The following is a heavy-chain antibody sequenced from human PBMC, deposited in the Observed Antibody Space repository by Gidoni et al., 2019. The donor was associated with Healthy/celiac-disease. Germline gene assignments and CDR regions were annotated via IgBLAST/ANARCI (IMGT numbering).Heavy chain of an antibody. CDR1: GFPFSGSA. CDR2: IRSKANSYAT. V-gene: IGHV3-73*02. Sequence: EVQLVASGGGLVQPGGSLKLSCAASGFPFSGSAMHWVRQDSGKGLEWVGRIRSKANSYATAYAASVKGRFTISRDDSKNTAYLQMNSLKTEDTAVYYCTRHLSAYNWNHFDYWGQGTLVTVSS. CDR3: TRHLSAYNWNHFDY. J-gene: IGHJ4*02. D-gene: IGHD1-20*01.